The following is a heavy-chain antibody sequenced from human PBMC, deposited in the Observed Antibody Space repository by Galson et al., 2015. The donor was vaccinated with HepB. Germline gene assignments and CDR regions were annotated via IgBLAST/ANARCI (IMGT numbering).Heavy chain of an antibody. J-gene: IGHJ4*02. Sequence: SVKVSCKASGYTFTGYYMQWVRQAPGQGPEWMGRINPNSGGTDYAQKFQGRVTMTRDTSISTAYMELRSLRSDDTAVYYCARDILGVVVPAAMPPTFDYWGQGTLVTVSS. V-gene: IGHV1-2*06. CDR3: ARDILGVVVPAAMPPTFDY. CDR2: INPNSGGT. D-gene: IGHD2-2*01. CDR1: GYTFTGYY.